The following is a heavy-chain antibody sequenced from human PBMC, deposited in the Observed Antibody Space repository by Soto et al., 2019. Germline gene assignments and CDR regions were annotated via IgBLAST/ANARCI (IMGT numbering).Heavy chain of an antibody. Sequence: GGSLRLSCAASGFTFSSYGMHWVRQAPGKGLEWVAVIWYDGSNKCYADTVKGRFTISRDNSKNTLYLQMNSLRAEDTAVYYCARDGILWFGESRYYYGMDVWGQGTTVTVSS. V-gene: IGHV3-33*01. D-gene: IGHD3-10*01. CDR2: IWYDGSNK. CDR3: ARDGILWFGESRYYYGMDV. CDR1: GFTFSSYG. J-gene: IGHJ6*02.